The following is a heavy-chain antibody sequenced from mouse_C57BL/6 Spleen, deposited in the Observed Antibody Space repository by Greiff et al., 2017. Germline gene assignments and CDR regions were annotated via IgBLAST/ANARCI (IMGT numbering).Heavy chain of an antibody. CDR3: ATTGTGWYFDV. J-gene: IGHJ1*03. CDR2: IYPGDGDT. V-gene: IGHV1-82*01. CDR1: GYAFSSSW. Sequence: VQLQQSGPELVKPGASVKISCKASGYAFSSSWMNWVKQRPGKGLEWIGRIYPGDGDTNYNGKFKGKATRTADKSSSTAYMQLSSLTSEDSAVYFCATTGTGWYFDVWGTGTTVTVSS. D-gene: IGHD4-1*02.